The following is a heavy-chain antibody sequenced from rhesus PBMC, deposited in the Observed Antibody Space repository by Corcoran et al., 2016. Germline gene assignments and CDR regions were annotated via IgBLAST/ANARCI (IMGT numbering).Heavy chain of an antibody. CDR1: GYSISSGYV. CDR2: ICGTRGST. Sequence: QVQLQESGPGLVKPSETLSLTCAVSGYSISSGYVWTWIRQPPGMGLEWIGYICGTRGSTNYNPSLKSRVTISKDTSKNQFSLKLRSVTAADTAVYYCARTLSLDYWGQGVLVTVSS. J-gene: IGHJ4*01. V-gene: IGHV4-127*01. CDR3: ARTLSLDY.